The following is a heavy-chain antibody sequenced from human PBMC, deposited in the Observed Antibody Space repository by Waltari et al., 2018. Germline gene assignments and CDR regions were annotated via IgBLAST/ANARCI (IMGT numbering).Heavy chain of an antibody. CDR1: GGSIISNRHY. D-gene: IGHD3-16*01. CDR3: ATYVGASIGTAAFDV. V-gene: IGHV4-39*01. CDR2: ISYTGTT. J-gene: IGHJ3*01. Sequence: QLHLQEAGPGLVTPSVTLSLTCSVSGGSIISNRHYWAWIRQPPGKGLEWTATISYTGTTYYNPSLRSRVTISVDMAKNQFSLKLTSVTPADTAVYYCATYVGASIGTAAFDVWGQGTMVTVSS.